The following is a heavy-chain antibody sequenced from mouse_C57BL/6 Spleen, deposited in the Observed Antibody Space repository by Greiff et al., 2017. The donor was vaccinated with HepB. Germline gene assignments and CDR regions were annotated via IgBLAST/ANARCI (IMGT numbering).Heavy chain of an antibody. J-gene: IGHJ2*01. CDR1: GYSITSGYY. CDR3: ARDRTGRGFDY. Sequence: EVQLQESGPGLVKPSQSLSLTCSVTGYSITSGYYWNWIRQFPGNKLEWMGYISYDGSNNYNPSLKNRISITRDTSKNQFFLKLNSVTTEDTATYYCARDRTGRGFDYWGQGTTLTVSS. V-gene: IGHV3-6*01. CDR2: ISYDGSN. D-gene: IGHD4-1*01.